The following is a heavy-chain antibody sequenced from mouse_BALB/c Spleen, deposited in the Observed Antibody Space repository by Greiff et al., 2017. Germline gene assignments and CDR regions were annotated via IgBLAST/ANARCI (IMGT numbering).Heavy chain of an antibody. CDR3: ARGDYYFDY. CDR1: GFTFSSYY. D-gene: IGHD2-13*01. J-gene: IGHJ2*01. Sequence: VQLKESGGGLVKLGGSLKLSCAASGFTFSSYYMSWVRQTPEKRLELVAAINSNGGSTYYPDTVKGRFTISRDNAKNTLYLQMSSLKTEDTALYYCARGDYYFDYWGQGTTLTVSS. CDR2: INSNGGST. V-gene: IGHV5-6-2*01.